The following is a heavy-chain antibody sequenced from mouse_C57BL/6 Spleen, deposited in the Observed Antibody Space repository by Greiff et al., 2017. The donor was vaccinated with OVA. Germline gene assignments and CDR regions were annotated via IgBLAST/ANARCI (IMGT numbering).Heavy chain of an antibody. V-gene: IGHV2-6*01. Sequence: QVQLKESGPGLVAPSQSLSITCTVSGFSLTSYGVDWVRQSPGKGLEWLGVIWGVGSTNYNSALKSRLSISKDNSKSQVFLKMNSLQTDDTAMYYCATSYSYEGRAMDYWGQGTSVTVSS. CDR3: ATSYSYEGRAMDY. J-gene: IGHJ4*01. CDR2: IWGVGST. CDR1: GFSLTSYG. D-gene: IGHD2-12*01.